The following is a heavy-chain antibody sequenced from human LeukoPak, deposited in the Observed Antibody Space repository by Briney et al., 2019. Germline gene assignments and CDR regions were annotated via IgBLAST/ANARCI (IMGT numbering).Heavy chain of an antibody. CDR2: ITPLLGKT. D-gene: IGHD1-7*01. Sequence: SVKVSCKASGGGFSSYLFTWVRQARGQGLEWMGGITPLLGKTSNAERFRGRVTITTDEATRTVYMELSSLRSEDTAVYYCARTEALSGTALAYWGQGTLVTVSS. CDR1: GGGFSSYL. J-gene: IGHJ4*02. V-gene: IGHV1-69*16. CDR3: ARTEALSGTALAY.